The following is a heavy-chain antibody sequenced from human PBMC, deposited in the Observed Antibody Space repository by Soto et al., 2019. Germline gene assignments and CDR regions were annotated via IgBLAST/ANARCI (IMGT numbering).Heavy chain of an antibody. V-gene: IGHV3-33*05. CDR1: GFTFRSYV. D-gene: IGHD3-16*01. Sequence: QVQLVESGGGVVQPGTSLRLSCVGSGFTFRSYVIHWVRQAPGKGLERVVLTSYDGSNNFYGDSVKGRFTISRDNSRNTVELQMDSLRLEDTALYYCARWGTTGGLDVWGQGTLVSVSS. J-gene: IGHJ4*02. CDR2: TSYDGSNN. CDR3: ARWGTTGGLDV.